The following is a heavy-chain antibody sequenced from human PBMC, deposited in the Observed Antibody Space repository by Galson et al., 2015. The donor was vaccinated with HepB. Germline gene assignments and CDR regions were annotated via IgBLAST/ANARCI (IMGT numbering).Heavy chain of an antibody. Sequence: TLSLTCTVSSGSISSGDYYWSWIRQPPGKGLEWIGYIYYSGSTYYNPSLKSRVTISVDTSKNQFSLKLSSVTAADTAAYYCARERAYYYYMDVWGKGTTVTVSS. J-gene: IGHJ6*03. CDR1: SGSISSGDYY. V-gene: IGHV4-30-4*01. CDR3: ARERAYYYYMDV. CDR2: IYYSGST.